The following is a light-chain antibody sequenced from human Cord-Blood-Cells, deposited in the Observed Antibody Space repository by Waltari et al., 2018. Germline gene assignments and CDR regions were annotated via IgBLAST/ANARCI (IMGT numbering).Light chain of an antibody. CDR3: QQYYSTPLT. Sequence: DIVMTQSPDSLAVSLGARATINCKASQSVFYSSNNKDYLAWYQQIPGQPPKLLIYVASTRESGVPDRFSGSGSGTDFTLTISSLQAEDVAVYYCQQYYSTPLTFGGGTKVEIK. J-gene: IGKJ4*01. V-gene: IGKV4-1*01. CDR1: QSVFYSSNNKDY. CDR2: VAS.